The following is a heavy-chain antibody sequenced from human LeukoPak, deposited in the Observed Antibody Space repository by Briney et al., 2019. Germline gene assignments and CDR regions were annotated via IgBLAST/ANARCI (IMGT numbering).Heavy chain of an antibody. Sequence: PSETLSLTCAVYGGSFSGYYWSWIRQPPGKGLEWIGEISHSGSTNYNPSLKSRVTISVDTSKNQFSLKLSSVTAADTAVYYCARGGYYYDSSGYYYYYYYMDVWGKGTTVTVSS. V-gene: IGHV4-34*01. CDR2: ISHSGST. CDR3: ARGGYYYDSSGYYYYYYYMDV. CDR1: GGSFSGYY. J-gene: IGHJ6*03. D-gene: IGHD3-22*01.